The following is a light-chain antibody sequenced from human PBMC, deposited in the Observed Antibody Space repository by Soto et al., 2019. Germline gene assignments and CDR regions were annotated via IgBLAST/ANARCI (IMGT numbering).Light chain of an antibody. Sequence: EIVLTQSPATLSLSPGERATLSCRASQSVSSYLAWYQQKPGQAPRLPIYDASSRATGIPARFSGSGSGADFTLTFSSLEPEDFAVYYCQQRSNWRFTFGPGTKVEIK. CDR2: DAS. CDR1: QSVSSY. V-gene: IGKV3-11*01. CDR3: QQRSNWRFT. J-gene: IGKJ3*01.